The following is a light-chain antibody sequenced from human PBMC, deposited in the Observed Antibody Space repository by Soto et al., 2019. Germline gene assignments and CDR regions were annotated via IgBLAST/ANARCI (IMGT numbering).Light chain of an antibody. J-gene: IGKJ4*01. CDR1: QSISSN. Sequence: IVMTQSPATLFVSPGERATLSCRASQSISSNLAWYQQKPGQAPRLLMFRTSSRATGFPARFSGSGSGTEFNLTISSLQSEDFGVYYCQQYNNWPRATFGGGTKVDIK. V-gene: IGKV3-15*01. CDR2: RTS. CDR3: QQYNNWPRAT.